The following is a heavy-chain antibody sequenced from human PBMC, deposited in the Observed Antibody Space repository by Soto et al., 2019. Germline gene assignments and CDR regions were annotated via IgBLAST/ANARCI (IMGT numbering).Heavy chain of an antibody. V-gene: IGHV4-31*03. CDR1: GGSISSGGYY. D-gene: IGHD3-22*01. CDR3: AHSGGYSFDY. CDR2: IYYSGST. J-gene: IGHJ4*02. Sequence: PSETLSLTCSVSGGSISSGGYYWSWIRQHPGKGLEWIGYIYYSGSTYYNPSLKSRITMSVDTSKNQFSLKLSSVTAADTAVYYCAHSGGYSFDYWGQGTLVTVSS.